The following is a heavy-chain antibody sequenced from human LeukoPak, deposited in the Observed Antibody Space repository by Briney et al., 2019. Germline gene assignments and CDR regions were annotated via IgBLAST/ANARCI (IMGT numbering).Heavy chain of an antibody. D-gene: IGHD1-1*01. CDR1: GFTFKNYA. CDR3: AKDGGSPAWKYAFDI. J-gene: IGHJ3*02. Sequence: GGSLRLSCAASGFTFKNYATSWVRQAPGKGLEWVSVISGGGDTTKNADSVKGRFAISRDNSKNTLYLQMNSLRAEDTAVYYCAKDGGSPAWKYAFDIWGQGTMVTVSS. CDR2: ISGGGDTT. V-gene: IGHV3-23*01.